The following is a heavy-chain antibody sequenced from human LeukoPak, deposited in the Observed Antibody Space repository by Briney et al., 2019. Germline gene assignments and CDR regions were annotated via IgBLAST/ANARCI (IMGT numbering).Heavy chain of an antibody. Sequence: GASVKVSCKASGYTFTSYGISWVRQAPGQGLEWMGWISAYNGNTNYAQKLQGRVTMTTDTSTSTAYMELRSLRSDDTAVYYCAIVEATYYYYYMDVWGKGTTVTVSS. J-gene: IGHJ6*03. CDR1: GYTFTSYG. CDR3: AIVEATYYYYYMDV. CDR2: ISAYNGNT. V-gene: IGHV1-18*01. D-gene: IGHD2-21*01.